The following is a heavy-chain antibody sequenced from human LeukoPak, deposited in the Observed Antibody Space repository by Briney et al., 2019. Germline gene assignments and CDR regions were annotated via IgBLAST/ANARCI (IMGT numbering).Heavy chain of an antibody. V-gene: IGHV3-7*01. CDR1: GFTFSNYW. CDR3: ARESYSTLWFGEMGPAYYYMDV. CDR2: IKQDGSEK. D-gene: IGHD3-10*01. Sequence: LPGGPQRLSCAASGFTFSNYWMSWVRQAPGKGLEWVANIKQDGSEKYYVDSVKGRFTISRDNAKNSLYLQMNSLRAEDTAVYYCARESYSTLWFGEMGPAYYYMDVWGKGTTVTISS. J-gene: IGHJ6*03.